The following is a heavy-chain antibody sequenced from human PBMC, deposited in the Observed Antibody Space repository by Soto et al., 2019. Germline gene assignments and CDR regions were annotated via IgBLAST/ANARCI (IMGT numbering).Heavy chain of an antibody. J-gene: IGHJ4*02. Sequence: PGGSLRLSCAASGFTFSSYAMSWVRQAPGKGLEWVSAISGSGGSTYYADSVKGRFTISRDNSKNTLYLQMNSLRAEDTAVYYCASLRGYYDGSGYLSWGQGTLVTVSS. V-gene: IGHV3-23*01. CDR3: ASLRGYYDGSGYLS. CDR1: GFTFSSYA. CDR2: ISGSGGST. D-gene: IGHD3-22*01.